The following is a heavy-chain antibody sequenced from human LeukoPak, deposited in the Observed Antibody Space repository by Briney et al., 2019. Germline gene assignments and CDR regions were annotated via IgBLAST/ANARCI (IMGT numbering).Heavy chain of an antibody. CDR1: GFIVSSTY. D-gene: IGHD1-1*01. Sequence: GGSLRLSCAASGFIVSSTYMSWVRQAPGKGLEWVSVMYSGGSTKYADSVKGRFTISRDNSKNILSLQMNSLRAEDTAVYYCARCAERIHDPENYFDYWGQGTLVTVSS. V-gene: IGHV3-53*01. CDR3: ARCAERIHDPENYFDY. J-gene: IGHJ4*02. CDR2: MYSGGST.